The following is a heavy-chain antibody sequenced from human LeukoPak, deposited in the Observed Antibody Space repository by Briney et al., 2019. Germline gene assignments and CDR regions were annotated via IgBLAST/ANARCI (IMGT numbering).Heavy chain of an antibody. D-gene: IGHD2-15*01. CDR3: ARTTEGYCRGRSCYSYYYYMDV. V-gene: IGHV4-39*07. Sequence: PSETLSLTCTVSGGSISTSNYYWGWIRQPPGKGLEWIGNIFYSGSTNYNPSLKSRATISVDTSKNQFSLKLSSVTAADTAVYYCARTTEGYCRGRSCYSYYYYMDVWGKGTTVTVSS. CDR2: IFYSGST. J-gene: IGHJ6*03. CDR1: GGSISTSNYY.